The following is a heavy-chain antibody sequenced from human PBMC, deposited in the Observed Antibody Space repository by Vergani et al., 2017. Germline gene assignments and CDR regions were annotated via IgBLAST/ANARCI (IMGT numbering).Heavy chain of an antibody. V-gene: IGHV1-69*04. D-gene: IGHD2-21*02. J-gene: IGHJ6*02. Sequence: QVQLVQSGAEVKKPGSSVKVSCKASGGTFSSYAISWVRQAPGQGLERMGGIIPVLGKTKYAQDFQGRLTITADTSTSTAYMELTSLRSQDTAVYYCARDPRGYGGDPEDYYYGMDVWGQGTTVTVSS. CDR1: GGTFSSYA. CDR3: ARDPRGYGGDPEDYYYGMDV. CDR2: IIPVLGKT.